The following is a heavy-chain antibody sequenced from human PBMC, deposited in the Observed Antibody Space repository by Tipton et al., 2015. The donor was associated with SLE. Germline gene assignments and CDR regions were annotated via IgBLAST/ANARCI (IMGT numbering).Heavy chain of an antibody. CDR1: GGSISSSSYY. Sequence: TLSLTCTVSGGSISSSSYYWGWIRQPPGKGLEWIGEINHSGSTNYNPSLKSRVTISVDTSKNQFSLKLRSVTAADTAVYYCASPGSSAPGPYFQHWGQGTLVTVSS. CDR2: INHSGST. D-gene: IGHD6-25*01. V-gene: IGHV4-39*07. CDR3: ASPGSSAPGPYFQH. J-gene: IGHJ1*01.